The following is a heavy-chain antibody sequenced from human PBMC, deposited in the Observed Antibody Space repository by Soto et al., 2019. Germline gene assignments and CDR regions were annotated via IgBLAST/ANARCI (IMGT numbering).Heavy chain of an antibody. CDR1: SGSISSSNW. V-gene: IGHV4-4*02. Sequence: SETLSLTCAVSSGSISSSNWWSWVRPPPGKGLEWIGEIYHSGSTNYNPSLKSRVTISVDKSKDQFSLKLSSVTAADTAVYYCARATSGSYVVFDYWGQGTLVTVSS. J-gene: IGHJ4*02. CDR3: ARATSGSYVVFDY. CDR2: IYHSGST. D-gene: IGHD1-26*01.